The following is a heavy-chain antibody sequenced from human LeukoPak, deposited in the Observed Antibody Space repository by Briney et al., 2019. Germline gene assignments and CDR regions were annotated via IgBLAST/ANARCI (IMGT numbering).Heavy chain of an antibody. V-gene: IGHV4-39*01. Sequence: SETLSLTCTVAGGSISSSNYYWGWIRQPPGKGLEWIGTIYYSGSTYYNPSLKSRVTISVDASKNQFSLKLTSVTATDTAVYYCARHLFGSGYYPDYWGQGTLVTVSS. D-gene: IGHD3-22*01. J-gene: IGHJ4*02. CDR2: IYYSGST. CDR3: ARHLFGSGYYPDY. CDR1: GGSISSSNYY.